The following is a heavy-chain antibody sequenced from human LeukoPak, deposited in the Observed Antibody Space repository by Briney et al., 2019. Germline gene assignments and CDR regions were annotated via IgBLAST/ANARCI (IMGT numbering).Heavy chain of an antibody. Sequence: GGSLRLSCAASGFTFSSYAMSWVRQAPGKGMEWVSAISGSGGSTYYADSVKGRFTISRDNSKNTLYLQMNSLRAEDTAVYYCARDMEDCSSTSCYKHYYYGMDVWGQGTTVTVSS. CDR2: ISGSGGST. CDR3: ARDMEDCSSTSCYKHYYYGMDV. J-gene: IGHJ6*02. V-gene: IGHV3-23*01. D-gene: IGHD2-2*02. CDR1: GFTFSSYA.